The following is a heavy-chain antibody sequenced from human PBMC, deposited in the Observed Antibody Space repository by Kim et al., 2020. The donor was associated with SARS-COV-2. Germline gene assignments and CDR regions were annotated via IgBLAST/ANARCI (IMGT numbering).Heavy chain of an antibody. CDR3: ARELPYCSGGSCYPKNWFDP. Sequence: GGSLRLSCAASGFTFSSYSMNWVRQAPGKGLEWVSYISSSSSYIYYADSVKGRFTISRDNAKNSLYLQMNSLRAEDTAVYYCARELPYCSGGSCYPKNWFDPWGQGTLVTVSS. V-gene: IGHV3-21*01. CDR1: GFTFSSYS. D-gene: IGHD2-15*01. CDR2: ISSSSSYI. J-gene: IGHJ5*02.